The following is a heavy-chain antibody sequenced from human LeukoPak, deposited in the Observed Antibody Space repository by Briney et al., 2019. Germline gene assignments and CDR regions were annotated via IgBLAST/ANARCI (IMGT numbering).Heavy chain of an antibody. V-gene: IGHV3-23*01. CDR2: ISGSGGST. D-gene: IGHD2-2*01. J-gene: IGHJ4*02. CDR3: AKGLKYCSSTSCPVPFDY. CDR1: GFTFSSYA. Sequence: GGSLRLSCAASGFTFSSYAMSWVRQAPGKGLEWVSAISGSGGSTYYADSVKGRFTISRDNSKNTLYLQMNSPRAEDTAVYYCAKGLKYCSSTSCPVPFDYWGQGTLVTVSS.